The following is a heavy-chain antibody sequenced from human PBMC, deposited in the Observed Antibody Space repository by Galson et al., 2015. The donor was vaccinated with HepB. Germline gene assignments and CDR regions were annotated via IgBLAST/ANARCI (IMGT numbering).Heavy chain of an antibody. CDR3: VRNLKYENSHYRPFEY. CDR2: IKEDESEI. Sequence: SLRLSCATSGFTFSNYWMSWVRQAPGKGLEWVANIKEDESEIHYVDSVKGRFTISRDNAKNFLYLHMSSLRAEDTAIYYCVRNLKYENSHYRPFEYWGQGTLVTVSS. J-gene: IGHJ4*02. CDR1: GFTFSNYW. V-gene: IGHV3-7*01. D-gene: IGHD3-22*01.